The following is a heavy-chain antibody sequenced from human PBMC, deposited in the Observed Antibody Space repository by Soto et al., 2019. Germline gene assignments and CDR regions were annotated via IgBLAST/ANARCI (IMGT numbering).Heavy chain of an antibody. V-gene: IGHV1-69*13. CDR3: EAEMTFGKLSVV. J-gene: IGHJ6*02. D-gene: IGHD3-16*02. Sequence: SVKVSCKASGDTDTNYIISWVRQAPGQGLEWMGGIFPKFGTTYSAQKLQDRLTITADESTSTVYMQLSSLRLDDTAVYYCEAEMTFGKLSVVWGQGTTVTVSS. CDR1: GDTDTNYI. CDR2: IFPKFGTT.